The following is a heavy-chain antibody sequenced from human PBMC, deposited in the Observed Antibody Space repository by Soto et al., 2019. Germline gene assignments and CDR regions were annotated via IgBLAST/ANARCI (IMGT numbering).Heavy chain of an antibody. CDR1: GFTFSSYA. V-gene: IGHV3-30-3*01. J-gene: IGHJ6*02. Sequence: AGGSLRLSCAASGFTFSSYAMHWVRQAPGKGLEWVAVISYDGSNKYYADSVKGRFTISRDNSKNTLYLQMNSLRAEDTAVYYCAKERVYCSSTSCMNYYYGMDVWGQGTTVTVSS. CDR3: AKERVYCSSTSCMNYYYGMDV. CDR2: ISYDGSNK. D-gene: IGHD2-2*01.